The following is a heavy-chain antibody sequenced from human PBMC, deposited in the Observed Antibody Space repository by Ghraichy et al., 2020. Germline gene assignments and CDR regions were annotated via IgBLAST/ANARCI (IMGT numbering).Heavy chain of an antibody. D-gene: IGHD3-10*01. Sequence: SVKVSCKASGGTFSSYTISWVRQAPGQGLEWMGRIIPILGIANYAQKFQGRVTITADKSTSTAYMELSSLRSEDTAVYYCATRYYYGSGSYYTPFDYWGQGTLVTVSS. V-gene: IGHV1-69*02. CDR3: ATRYYYGSGSYYTPFDY. CDR2: IIPILGIA. CDR1: GGTFSSYT. J-gene: IGHJ4*02.